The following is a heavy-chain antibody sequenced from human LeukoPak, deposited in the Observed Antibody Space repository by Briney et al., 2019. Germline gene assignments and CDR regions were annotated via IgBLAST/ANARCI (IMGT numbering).Heavy chain of an antibody. D-gene: IGHD6-25*01. J-gene: IGHJ5*02. CDR1: GYIFSDYH. CDR3: VRDKIAAAGGGA. CDR2: IHPYSGGT. Sequence: ASVKVSCKTSGYIFSDYHMHWVRQVPGQGSEWMGWIHPYSGGTNYAQKFQGRLSMTRDMSISTAYMELNTLTSDDTAVYFCVRDKIAAAGGGAWGQGTLVTVSS. V-gene: IGHV1-2*02.